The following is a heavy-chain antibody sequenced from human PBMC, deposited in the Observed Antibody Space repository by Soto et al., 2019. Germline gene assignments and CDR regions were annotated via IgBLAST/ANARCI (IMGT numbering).Heavy chain of an antibody. CDR2: TGLNGRTT. Sequence: PGGSLRLSCAASGFPFSMSAMTWVRQAPGKGLEWVSTTGLNGRTTYYADSVKGRFTVSRDNTKNTLDLQMASLRAEDTAVYYCATVHSTSRSFDYWGQRTLVTVSS. D-gene: IGHD6-6*01. CDR1: GFPFSMSA. CDR3: ATVHSTSRSFDY. V-gene: IGHV3-23*01. J-gene: IGHJ4*02.